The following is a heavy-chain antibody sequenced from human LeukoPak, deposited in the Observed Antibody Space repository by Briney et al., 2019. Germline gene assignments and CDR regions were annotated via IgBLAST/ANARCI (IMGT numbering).Heavy chain of an antibody. CDR2: ITSSGSYI. CDR1: GFTFSNYS. CDR3: ARAEALKFRDFDY. J-gene: IGHJ4*02. V-gene: IGHV3-21*01. Sequence: GGSLRLSCAASGFTFSNYSMNWVRQAPGKGLEWVSSITSSGSYIYYANSVKGRFTISRDNARNSLYLQMNSLRAEDTAIYYCARAEALKFRDFDYWGQGTLVTVSS.